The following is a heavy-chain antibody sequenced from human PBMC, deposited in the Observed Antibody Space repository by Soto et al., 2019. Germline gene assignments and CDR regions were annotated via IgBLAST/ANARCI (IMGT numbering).Heavy chain of an antibody. J-gene: IGHJ4*02. D-gene: IGHD3-3*01. CDR2: ISYDGSNK. V-gene: IGHV3-30-3*01. CDR3: ASGEGGFLEVPLDY. CDR1: GFTFSNYA. Sequence: QVQLVESGGGVVQPGRSLRLSCVASGFTFSNYAIHWVRQAPGKGLEWVAVISYDGSNKYYADSVKGRFTISRDNSKNTLYVQMNNLRAEDTAVYYCASGEGGFLEVPLDYWGLGTLVTVSS.